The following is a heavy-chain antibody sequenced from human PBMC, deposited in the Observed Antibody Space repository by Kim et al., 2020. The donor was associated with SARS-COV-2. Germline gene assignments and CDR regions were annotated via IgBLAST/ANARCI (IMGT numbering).Heavy chain of an antibody. D-gene: IGHD3-10*01. Sequence: GGSLRLSCAASGFTFDDYAMHWVRQAPGKGLEWVSGITWNSGTISYADSVKGRFTISRDNAKNSLYLQMNSLRAEDTAFYYCAKDFYGSGSYIDYWGQGNLVTVSS. V-gene: IGHV3-9*01. CDR2: ITWNSGTI. CDR3: AKDFYGSGSYIDY. CDR1: GFTFDDYA. J-gene: IGHJ4*02.